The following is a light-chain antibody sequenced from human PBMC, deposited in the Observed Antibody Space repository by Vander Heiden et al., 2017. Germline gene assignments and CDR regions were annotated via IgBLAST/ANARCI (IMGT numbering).Light chain of an antibody. J-gene: IGKJ2*01. CDR1: QGVLYSSNNKNY. Sequence: DIVMTQSPDSPAVSLGERATINCKSSQGVLYSSNNKNYLAWYQQKPGQPPKLLIYWASTRESGVPDRFSGSGSGTDFTLTISSLQAEDVAVYYGQQYYSTPPTFGQGTKLEIK. CDR3: QQYYSTPPT. CDR2: WAS. V-gene: IGKV4-1*01.